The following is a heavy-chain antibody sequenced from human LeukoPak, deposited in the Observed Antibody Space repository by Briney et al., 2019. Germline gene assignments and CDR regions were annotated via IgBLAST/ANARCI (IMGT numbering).Heavy chain of an antibody. J-gene: IGHJ4*02. CDR3: ARQYYDFWSGFYTADYYFDY. V-gene: IGHV3-21*01. CDR2: ISAHSRYI. CDR1: GFTFSDFG. Sequence: PGGSLRLSCAASGFTFSDFGMNWVRQAPGKGLEWVSSISAHSRYIYYADSVKGRFTISRDNDQSSLYLQMNSLRAEDSAVYFCARQYYDFWSGFYTADYYFDYWGRGTLVTVSS. D-gene: IGHD3-3*01.